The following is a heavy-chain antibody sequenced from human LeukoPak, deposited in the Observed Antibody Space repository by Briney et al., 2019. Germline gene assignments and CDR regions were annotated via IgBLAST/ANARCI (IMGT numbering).Heavy chain of an antibody. CDR2: ISGGGSGT. Sequence: GGSLRLSCAPSGFTFSSYAMSWVRQAPGKGLEWVAVISGGGSGTYYADSVRGRFTISRDNSKNTVYLQMNSLRAEDTAIYYCAKAVGSSGYFSRDAFDIWGQGTMVTVSS. CDR3: AKAVGSSGYFSRDAFDI. D-gene: IGHD3-22*01. J-gene: IGHJ3*02. V-gene: IGHV3-23*01. CDR1: GFTFSSYA.